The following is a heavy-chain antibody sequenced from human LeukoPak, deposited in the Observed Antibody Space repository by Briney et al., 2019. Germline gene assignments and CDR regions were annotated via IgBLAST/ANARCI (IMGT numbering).Heavy chain of an antibody. CDR1: GYTFISYD. J-gene: IGHJ1*01. CDR3: ARDGYCSSTSCFAGGYFQH. CDR2: ISAYNGNT. V-gene: IGHV1-18*01. Sequence: GASVKVSCKASGYTFISYDINWVRQATGQGLEWMGWISAYNGNTNYAQKLQGRVTMTTDTSTSTAYMELRSLRSDDTAVYYCARDGYCSSTSCFAGGYFQHWGQGTLVTVSS. D-gene: IGHD2-2*03.